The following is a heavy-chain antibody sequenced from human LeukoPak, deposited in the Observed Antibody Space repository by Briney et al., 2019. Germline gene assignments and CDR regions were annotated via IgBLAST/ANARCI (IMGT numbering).Heavy chain of an antibody. CDR3: ARGNRGDY. D-gene: IGHD2/OR15-2a*01. V-gene: IGHV3-7*02. CDR1: GFTFSNFW. J-gene: IGHJ4*02. Sequence: GGSLRLSCTASGFTFSNFWMSWVRQAPGKGLEWVANIKQDGREKYYVDSVKGRFTISRDNAKNSLYLQMNSLRDEDTAVYYCARGNRGDYWGQGTLVTVSS. CDR2: IKQDGREK.